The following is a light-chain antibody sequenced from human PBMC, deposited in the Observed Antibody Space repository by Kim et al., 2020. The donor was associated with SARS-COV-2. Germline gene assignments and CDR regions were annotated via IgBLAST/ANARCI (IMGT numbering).Light chain of an antibody. V-gene: IGLV3-1*01. CDR2: QDS. CDR3: QAWDSSVV. J-gene: IGLJ2*01. CDR1: KLGDKY. Sequence: ELTQPPSVSVSPGQTASITCSGDKLGDKYACWYQQKPGQSPVLVIYQDSKRPSGIPERFSGSNSGNTATLTISGTQSMDEADYYCQAWDSSVVFGGGTQLTVL.